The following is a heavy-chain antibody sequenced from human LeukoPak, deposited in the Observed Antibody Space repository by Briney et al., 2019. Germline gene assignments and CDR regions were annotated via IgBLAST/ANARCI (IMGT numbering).Heavy chain of an antibody. Sequence: GGSLRLSCAASGFTVSSNYMSWVRQAPGKGLEWVSVIYSGGSTYYADSVKGRFTISRDNSKTTLYLQMNSLRAEDTAVYYCARDRSTDWYYDFWSGTHWYFDLWGRGTLVTVSS. CDR3: ARDRSTDWYYDFWSGTHWYFDL. CDR2: IYSGGST. J-gene: IGHJ2*01. D-gene: IGHD3-3*01. CDR1: GFTVSSNY. V-gene: IGHV3-53*01.